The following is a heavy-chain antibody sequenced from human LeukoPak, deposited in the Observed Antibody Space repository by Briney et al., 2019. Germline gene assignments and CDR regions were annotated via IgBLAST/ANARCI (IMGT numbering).Heavy chain of an antibody. CDR2: SNHSGST. CDR3: ARVTSWHFDY. CDR1: GGSFSGYY. Sequence: PSETLSLTCAVYGGSFSGYYWSWIRQPPGKGLEWIGESNHSGSTNYNPSLKSRVIISVDTSKNQVSLKLTSVTAADTAVYFCARVTSWHFDYWGQGTLVTVSS. V-gene: IGHV4-34*01. J-gene: IGHJ4*02.